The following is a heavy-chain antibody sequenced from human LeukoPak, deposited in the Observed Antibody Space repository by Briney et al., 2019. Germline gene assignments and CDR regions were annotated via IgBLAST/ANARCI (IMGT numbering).Heavy chain of an antibody. CDR2: IYTSGST. V-gene: IGHV4-61*02. CDR3: ARGPNLLTILDAFDI. CDR1: DGSISSSSYY. Sequence: PSETLSLTCTVSDGSISSSSYYWSWIRQPAGKGLEWIGRIYTSGSTNYNPSLKSRVTMSVDTSKNQFSLNLTSVTAADTAVYYCARGPNLLTILDAFDIWGQGTMVTVSS. D-gene: IGHD3-3*01. J-gene: IGHJ3*02.